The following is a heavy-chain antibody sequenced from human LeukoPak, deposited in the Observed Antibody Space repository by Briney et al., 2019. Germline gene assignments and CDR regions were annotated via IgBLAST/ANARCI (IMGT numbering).Heavy chain of an antibody. D-gene: IGHD4-23*01. J-gene: IGHJ4*02. CDR2: IYSGGST. Sequence: GGSLCPSCAVSGFTVSSNYMTWVRQAPGKGLEWVSVIYSGGSTYYADSVKGRLTISRDNSNNTLYLQMNSLRAEDTAVYYCASDYGDKWSYLDYWGQGTVVTVS. V-gene: IGHV3-53*01. CDR3: ASDYGDKWSYLDY. CDR1: GFTVSSNY.